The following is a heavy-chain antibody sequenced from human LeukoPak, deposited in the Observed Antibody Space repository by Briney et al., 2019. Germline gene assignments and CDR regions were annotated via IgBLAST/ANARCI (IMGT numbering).Heavy chain of an antibody. CDR3: ARLGFGSLGYYYGMNV. V-gene: IGHV3-23*01. J-gene: IGHJ6*02. CDR2: ISGSGGST. CDR1: RFTFSSYA. D-gene: IGHD3-10*01. Sequence: SGGSLRLSCAASRFTFSSYAMSWVRQAPGKGLEWVSGISGSGGSTYYADSVKGRFIISRDNSKNTLYLQMNSLRAEDTAVYYCARLGFGSLGYYYGMNVWGQGTTVTVSS.